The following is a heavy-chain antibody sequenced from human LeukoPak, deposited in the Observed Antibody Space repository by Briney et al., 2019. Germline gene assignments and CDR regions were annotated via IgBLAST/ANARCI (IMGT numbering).Heavy chain of an antibody. V-gene: IGHV3-20*04. CDR2: INWNGGST. CDR1: GFTFDDYG. Sequence: PGGSLRLSCAASGFTFDDYGLSWVRQAPGKGLEWVSGINWNGGSTGYADSVKGRFTISRDNAKNSLYLQMNSLRAEDTALYYCARQNKNDYIWANYRTNYFDYWGQGTLVTVSS. J-gene: IGHJ4*02. D-gene: IGHD3-16*02. CDR3: ARQNKNDYIWANYRTNYFDY.